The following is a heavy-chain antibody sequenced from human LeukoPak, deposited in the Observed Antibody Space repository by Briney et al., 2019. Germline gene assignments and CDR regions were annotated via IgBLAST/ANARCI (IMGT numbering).Heavy chain of an antibody. CDR2: IWYDGSNK. J-gene: IGHJ4*02. V-gene: IGHV3-33*01. Sequence: PGGSLRLSCAASGFTFSSYGMHWVRQAPGKGLEWVAVIWYDGSNKYYADSVKGRFTISRDNSKNTLYLQMNSLRAEDTAVYYCARAPPVEMATIDYWGQGTLVTVSS. D-gene: IGHD5-24*01. CDR3: ARAPPVEMATIDY. CDR1: GFTFSSYG.